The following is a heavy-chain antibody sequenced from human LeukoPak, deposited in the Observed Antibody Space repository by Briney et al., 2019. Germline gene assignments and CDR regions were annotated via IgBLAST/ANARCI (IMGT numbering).Heavy chain of an antibody. CDR1: GFTFSNYW. CDR3: ARDSLIQYGSGSYWGFDC. J-gene: IGHJ4*02. Sequence: PGGSLRLSCAASGFTFSNYWMSWVRQAPGKGPEWVGDIKTDGSDKYYVGSVKGRFTISRDNAKNSLYLQMNSLRAEDTAVYYCARDSLIQYGSGSYWGFDCWGQGILVTVSS. D-gene: IGHD3-10*01. CDR2: IKTDGSDK. V-gene: IGHV3-7*03.